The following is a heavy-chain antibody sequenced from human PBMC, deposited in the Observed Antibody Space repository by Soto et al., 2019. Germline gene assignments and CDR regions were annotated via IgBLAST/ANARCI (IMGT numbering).Heavy chain of an antibody. CDR2: ISYYGSNK. CDR3: ARGRLRNLYGMDV. Sequence: GWSLRLSCASSGFTFSSYAMHWVRQAPGKGLEWVAVISYYGSNKYYADSVKGRFTISRDNSKNTLYLQMNSLRAEDTAVYYCARGRLRNLYGMDVWGQGTTVTVSS. CDR1: GFTFSSYA. V-gene: IGHV3-30-3*01. J-gene: IGHJ6*02. D-gene: IGHD4-17*01.